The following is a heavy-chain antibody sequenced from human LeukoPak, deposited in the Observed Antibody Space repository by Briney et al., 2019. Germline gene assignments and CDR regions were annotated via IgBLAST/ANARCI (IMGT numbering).Heavy chain of an antibody. CDR3: AGAIQYCSGGSCYPTEHFQH. D-gene: IGHD2-15*01. V-gene: IGHV4-34*01. CDR2: INHSGST. CDR1: GGSFSGYY. J-gene: IGHJ1*01. Sequence: SETLSLTCAVYGGSFSGYYWNWIRQPPGKGLEWIGEINHSGSTNYNPSLKSRVTISVDTSKNQFSLKLSSVTAADTAVYYCAGAIQYCSGGSCYPTEHFQHWGQGTLVTVSS.